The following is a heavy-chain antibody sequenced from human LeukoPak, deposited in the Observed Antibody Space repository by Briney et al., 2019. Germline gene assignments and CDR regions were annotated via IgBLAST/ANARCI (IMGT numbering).Heavy chain of an antibody. J-gene: IGHJ4*02. D-gene: IGHD6-19*01. Sequence: GESLKISCKGSGYTFTDYWIGWVRQMPGKGLEWMGIIYPGDSDTTCSPSFQGQVSISADKSINTAYLQWSSLKASDTAIYYCARHAAYSSGSSFDCWGQGTLVTVSS. CDR1: GYTFTDYW. CDR2: IYPGDSDT. CDR3: ARHAAYSSGSSFDC. V-gene: IGHV5-51*01.